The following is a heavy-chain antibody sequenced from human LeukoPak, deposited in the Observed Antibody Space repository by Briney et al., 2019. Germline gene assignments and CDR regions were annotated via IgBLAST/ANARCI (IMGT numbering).Heavy chain of an antibody. J-gene: IGHJ4*02. CDR1: GGSISSGDYY. Sequence: SQTLSLTCTVSGGSISSGDYYWSWIRQPPGKGLEWIGYSYYRGNTFYNPSLKSRISISVDTSKNQFSLKLSSVSAADTAVYFCVRTEVNYDSSGYPYAYYFDYWGQGTLVTVSS. CDR3: VRTEVNYDSSGYPYAYYFDY. D-gene: IGHD3-22*01. V-gene: IGHV4-30-4*01. CDR2: SYYRGNT.